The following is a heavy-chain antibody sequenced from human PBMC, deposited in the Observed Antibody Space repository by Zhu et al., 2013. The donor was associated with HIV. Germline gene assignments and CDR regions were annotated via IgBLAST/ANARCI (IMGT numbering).Heavy chain of an antibody. CDR3: AREPLISGYDDY. D-gene: IGHD5-12*01. CDR1: GYSISSGYY. V-gene: IGHV4-38-2*02. Sequence: VQLQESGPGLVKPSETLSLTCTVSGYSISSGYYWGWIRQPPGKGLEWIGSIYHSGSTYYNPSLKSRVTISVDTSKNQFSLKLSSVTAADTAVYYCAREPLISGYDDYWGQGTLVTVSS. CDR2: IYHSGST. J-gene: IGHJ4*02.